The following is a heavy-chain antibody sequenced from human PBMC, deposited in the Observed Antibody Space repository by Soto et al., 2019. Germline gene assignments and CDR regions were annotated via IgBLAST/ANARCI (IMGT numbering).Heavy chain of an antibody. CDR3: AKCGKVGVAD. CDR1: GFTFSSYA. V-gene: IGHV3-23*01. D-gene: IGHD6-19*01. J-gene: IGHJ4*02. Sequence: EVQLLESGGGLVQPGGSLRLSCAASGFTFSSYAMSWVRQAPGKGLEWVSAISGSGGSTYYAESVKGRFTISGDNSKNTVDLQMNSLRAGETVVCCWAKCGKVGVADWGQGTLVTVSS. CDR2: ISGSGGST.